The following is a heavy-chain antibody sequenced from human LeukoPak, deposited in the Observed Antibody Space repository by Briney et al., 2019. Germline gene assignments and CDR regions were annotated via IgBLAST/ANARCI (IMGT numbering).Heavy chain of an antibody. CDR3: AKGGYSYGPRYYFDY. D-gene: IGHD5-18*01. CDR1: GITFSNYG. V-gene: IGHV3-9*01. Sequence: TGGSLRLSCAASGITFSNYGMHWVRQAPGKGLEWVSGISWNSGSIGYADSVKGRFTISRDNAKNSLYLQMNSLRAEDTALYYCAKGGYSYGPRYYFDYWGQGTLVTVSS. J-gene: IGHJ4*02. CDR2: ISWNSGSI.